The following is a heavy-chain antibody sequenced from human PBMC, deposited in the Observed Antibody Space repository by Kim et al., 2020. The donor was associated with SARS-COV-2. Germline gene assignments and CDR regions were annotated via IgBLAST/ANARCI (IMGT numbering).Heavy chain of an antibody. D-gene: IGHD2-21*02. CDR2: SNSIT. V-gene: IGHV3-23*01. J-gene: IGHJ4*02. Sequence: SNSITSYIDSVKGRFTISRDNSKNTMYLQMNNLRADDTALYFCARGVTYWGQGTLVTVSP. CDR3: ARGVTY.